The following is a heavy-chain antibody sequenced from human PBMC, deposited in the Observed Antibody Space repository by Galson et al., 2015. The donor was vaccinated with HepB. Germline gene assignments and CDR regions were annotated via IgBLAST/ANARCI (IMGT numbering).Heavy chain of an antibody. J-gene: IGHJ4*02. V-gene: IGHV3-48*02. CDR2: ISSSSRKI. Sequence: SLRLSCAASGFTFSTYSMNWVRQAPGKGLEWLSYISSSSRKIYYADSVKGRFTISRDNAKNSLYLQMNSLRDEDTAVYYCARDPDGGNGFDYWGQGTLVTLAS. CDR3: ARDPDGGNGFDY. CDR1: GFTFSTYS. D-gene: IGHD4-23*01.